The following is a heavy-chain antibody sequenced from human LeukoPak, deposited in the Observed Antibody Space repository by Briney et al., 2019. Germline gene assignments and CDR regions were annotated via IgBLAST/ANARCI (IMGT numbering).Heavy chain of an antibody. Sequence: QAGGSLRLSCAVSGFALSSYWMHWVRQAPGKGLEWVAVISYDGSNKYYADSVKGRFTISRDNSKNTLYLQMNSLRAEDTAVYYCAKDLNVDYYDSSGEDWVFDYWGQGTLVTVSS. CDR3: AKDLNVDYYDSSGEDWVFDY. D-gene: IGHD3-22*01. V-gene: IGHV3-30*18. CDR1: GFALSSYW. J-gene: IGHJ4*02. CDR2: ISYDGSNK.